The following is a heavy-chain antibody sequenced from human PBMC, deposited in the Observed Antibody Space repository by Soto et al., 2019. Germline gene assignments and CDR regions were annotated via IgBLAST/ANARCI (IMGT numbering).Heavy chain of an antibody. J-gene: IGHJ4*02. CDR1: GYTFTSYG. V-gene: IGHV1-18*01. CDR3: ARDKGFRDTVTTLDY. Sequence: QVQLVQSGAEVKKPGASVKVSCKASGYTFTSYGISWVRPAPGQGLEWMGWISAYNGNTNYAQKLQGRVTMTTDTSTSTAYMELRSLRSDDTAVYYWARDKGFRDTVTTLDYWGQGTLVTVSS. D-gene: IGHD4-17*01. CDR2: ISAYNGNT.